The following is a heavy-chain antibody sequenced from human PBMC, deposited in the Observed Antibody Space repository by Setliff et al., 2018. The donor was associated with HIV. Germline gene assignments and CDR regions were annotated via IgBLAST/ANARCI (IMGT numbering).Heavy chain of an antibody. V-gene: IGHV1-18*01. J-gene: IGHJ6*04. CDR1: GYSFINYG. CDR2: ISAYNGNI. D-gene: IGHD3-10*01. Sequence: ASVKVSCKASGYSFINYGMSWVRQAPGQGLEWMGWISAYNGNIHYAQKLQGRLTVTTDTSTRTAYMELRSLTSDDTAIYYCASGIRGLIRTDYYYEMEVWGKGTTVTVSS. CDR3: ASGIRGLIRTDYYYEMEV.